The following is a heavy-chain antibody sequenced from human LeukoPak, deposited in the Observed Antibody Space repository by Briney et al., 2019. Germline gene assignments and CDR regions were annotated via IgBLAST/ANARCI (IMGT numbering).Heavy chain of an antibody. CDR1: GYTVTNYN. Sequence: ASVKVSCKASGYTVTNYNISWVRQPPGQGLEWMGWINTYNGDTNYAQKLQGRVAMTTDTSTNTAYMDLRGLRSDDTAVYYCARESGHCSGDNCFYFFDLWGQGFLVTVSS. J-gene: IGHJ4*02. CDR3: ARESGHCSGDNCFYFFDL. CDR2: INTYNGDT. V-gene: IGHV1-18*01. D-gene: IGHD2-8*02.